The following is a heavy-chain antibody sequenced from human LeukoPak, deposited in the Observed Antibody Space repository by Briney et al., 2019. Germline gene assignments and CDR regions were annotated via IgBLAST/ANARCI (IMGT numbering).Heavy chain of an antibody. Sequence: SVKVSCKASGGDFSTYTINWVRQAPGQGLEWRGGIIPIFHTANYAHKFQGRVTITADESARTAYMELSSLGSDDTAVYYCARDHDSNVYYAQFAYWGQGTLVTVSS. CDR2: IIPIFHTA. CDR1: GGDFSTYT. J-gene: IGHJ4*02. D-gene: IGHD3-22*01. V-gene: IGHV1-69*13. CDR3: ARDHDSNVYYAQFAY.